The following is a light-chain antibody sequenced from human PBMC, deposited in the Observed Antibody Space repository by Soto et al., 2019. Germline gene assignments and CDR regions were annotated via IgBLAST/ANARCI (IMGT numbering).Light chain of an antibody. CDR2: AAS. Sequence: AIRMTQSPSSFSASTGDRVTITCRASQGISSYLAWYQQKPGKAPKLLIYAASTLQSGVPSRFSGSGSGTDFTLTISCLQSEDFATYFCRQYYSYPWTFGQGTEVEIK. CDR1: QGISSY. J-gene: IGKJ1*01. V-gene: IGKV1-8*01. CDR3: RQYYSYPWT.